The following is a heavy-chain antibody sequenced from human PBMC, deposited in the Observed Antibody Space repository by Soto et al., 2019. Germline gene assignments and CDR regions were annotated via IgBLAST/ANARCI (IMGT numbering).Heavy chain of an antibody. CDR3: ATGYSSGWYVY. D-gene: IGHD6-19*01. CDR1: GGTFSSYT. J-gene: IGHJ4*02. CDR2: IIPILGIA. Sequence: ASVKVSCKASGGTFSSYTISWVRQAPGQGLEWMGRIIPILGIANYAQKFQGRVTITRDKSASTAYMELSSLRSEDTAVYYCATGYSSGWYVYWGQGTLVTVSS. V-gene: IGHV1-69*02.